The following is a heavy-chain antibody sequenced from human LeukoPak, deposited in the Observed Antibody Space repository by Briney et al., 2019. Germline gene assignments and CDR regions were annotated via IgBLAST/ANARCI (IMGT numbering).Heavy chain of an antibody. Sequence: GFMGLSWAASGITFSNYAMRLVRPAPGEGLGLGSSILDSGYSTYYANSVKGRFTISRDNSNNTLYLQMNSLRAEDTAVYYCAKLGGHPLHNYYVGVWGKGTTVAVSS. D-gene: IGHD3-16*01. CDR1: GITFSNYA. V-gene: IGHV3-23*01. CDR3: AKLGGHPLHNYYVGV. CDR2: ILDSGYST. J-gene: IGHJ6*03.